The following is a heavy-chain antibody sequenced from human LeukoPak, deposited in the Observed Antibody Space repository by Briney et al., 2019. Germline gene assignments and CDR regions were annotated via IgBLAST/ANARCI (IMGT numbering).Heavy chain of an antibody. J-gene: IGHJ5*02. V-gene: IGHV1-2*02. CDR3: ARAHHDYDFWSGYYT. CDR1: GYTFTGYY. Sequence: ASVKVSCKASGYTFTGYYMHWVRQAPGQGLEWMGWINPNSGGTNCAQKFQGRVTMTRDMSISTAYMELSRLRSDDTAVYYCARAHHDYDFWSGYYTWGQGTLVTVSS. CDR2: INPNSGGT. D-gene: IGHD3-3*01.